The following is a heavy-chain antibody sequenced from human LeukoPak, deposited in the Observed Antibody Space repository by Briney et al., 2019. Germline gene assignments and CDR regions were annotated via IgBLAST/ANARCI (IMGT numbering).Heavy chain of an antibody. CDR1: GFTFDDYA. CDR3: AKEDSSSSFDY. Sequence: PGRSLRLSCAASGFTFDDYAMHWVRQAPGKGLEWVSLISWDGGSTYYADSVKGRFTISRDNSKNSLYLQMNSLRAEDTALYYCAKEDSSSSFDYWGQGTLVTVSS. J-gene: IGHJ4*02. V-gene: IGHV3-43D*03. CDR2: ISWDGGST. D-gene: IGHD6-6*01.